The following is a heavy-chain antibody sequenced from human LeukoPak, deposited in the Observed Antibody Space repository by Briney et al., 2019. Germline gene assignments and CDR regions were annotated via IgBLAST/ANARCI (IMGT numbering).Heavy chain of an antibody. CDR2: IRYDGSNK. J-gene: IGHJ4*02. CDR3: AKSKDTAMVQPIDY. Sequence: PGGSLRLSCAASGFTFSSYGMHWVRQAPGKGLEWVAFIRYDGSNKYYADSVKGRFTISRDNSKNTLYLQMNSLRAEDTAVYYCAKSKDTAMVQPIDYWGQGTLVTVSS. V-gene: IGHV3-30*02. D-gene: IGHD5-18*01. CDR1: GFTFSSYG.